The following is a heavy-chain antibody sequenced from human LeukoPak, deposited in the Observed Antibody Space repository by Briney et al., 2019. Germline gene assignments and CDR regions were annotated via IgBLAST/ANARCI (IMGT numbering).Heavy chain of an antibody. CDR3: VKARMPHCGTDCLES. D-gene: IGHD2-21*02. Sequence: GGSLRLSCAASEFTFSSSTMSWVRQAPGKGLEWVSAISGGGGNTYYADSVKGRFTISRDNSKNTVYLQMNSLRAEDTAVYYCVKARMPHCGTDCLESWGQGTLVTVSS. CDR1: EFTFSSST. J-gene: IGHJ4*02. V-gene: IGHV3-23*01. CDR2: ISGGGGNT.